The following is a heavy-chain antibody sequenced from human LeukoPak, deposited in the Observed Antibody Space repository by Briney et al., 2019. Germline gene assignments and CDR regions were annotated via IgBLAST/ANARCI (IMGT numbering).Heavy chain of an antibody. Sequence: TETLSLTCTVSGGSISSYYWSWIRQPAGKGLEWIGRIYTSGSTNYNPSLKSRVTISVDTSKNQFSLKLSSVTAADTAVYYCARVQGYRKGSRRFYFDYWGQGTLVTVSS. CDR3: ARVQGYRKGSRRFYFDY. V-gene: IGHV4-4*07. J-gene: IGHJ4*02. D-gene: IGHD6-13*01. CDR1: GGSISSYY. CDR2: IYTSGST.